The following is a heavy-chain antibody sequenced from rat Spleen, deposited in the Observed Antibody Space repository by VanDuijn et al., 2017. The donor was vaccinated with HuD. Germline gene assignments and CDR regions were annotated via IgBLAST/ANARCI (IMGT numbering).Heavy chain of an antibody. Sequence: EVQLVESGGGLVQPGRSLKLSGAASGFTFSDYNMAWVRQAPKKGLEWVATITYDGSGTYYRDSVKGRFTISRDNAKSTLYLQMDSLRSEDTATYYCARPSYGYPFAYWGQGTLVTVSS. J-gene: IGHJ3*01. D-gene: IGHD1-7*01. CDR3: ARPSYGYPFAY. CDR1: GFTFSDYN. CDR2: ITYDGSGT. V-gene: IGHV5-7*01.